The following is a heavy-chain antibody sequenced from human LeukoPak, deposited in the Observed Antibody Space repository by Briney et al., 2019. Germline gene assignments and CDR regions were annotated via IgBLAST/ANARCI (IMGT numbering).Heavy chain of an antibody. Sequence: ASVKVSGKASGYTFTGYYMHWVRQAPGQGLEWMGWINPNSGGTNYAQKFQGRVTMTRDTSISTAYMELSRLRSDDTAVYYCARSTVTTTWYGMDVWGQGTTVTVSS. D-gene: IGHD4-17*01. J-gene: IGHJ6*02. CDR1: GYTFTGYY. CDR3: ARSTVTTTWYGMDV. V-gene: IGHV1-2*02. CDR2: INPNSGGT.